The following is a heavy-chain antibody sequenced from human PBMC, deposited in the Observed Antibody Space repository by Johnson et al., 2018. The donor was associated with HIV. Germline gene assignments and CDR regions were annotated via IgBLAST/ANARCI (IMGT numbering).Heavy chain of an antibody. CDR3: ARYSGSYLPDAFDI. CDR1: GFTFSSYW. J-gene: IGHJ3*02. CDR2: IKQDGSEK. Sequence: VQLVESGGGLVQPGGSLILSCAASGFTFSSYWMSWVRQAPGKGLEWVANIKQDGSEKYYVDSVKGRFTISRDNAKNSLYLQMNSLRAEDTAVYYCARYSGSYLPDAFDIWGQGTMVTVSS. D-gene: IGHD1-26*01. V-gene: IGHV3-7*01.